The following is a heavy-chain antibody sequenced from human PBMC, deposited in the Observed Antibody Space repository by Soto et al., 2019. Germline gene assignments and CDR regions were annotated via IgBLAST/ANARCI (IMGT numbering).Heavy chain of an antibody. V-gene: IGHV4-59*08. CDR2: IYYSGST. CDR3: ARRIGYSYGYFDY. CDR1: GGSISSYY. D-gene: IGHD5-18*01. J-gene: IGHJ4*02. Sequence: SETLSLTCTVSGGSISSYYWSWIRQPPGKGLEWIGYIYYSGSTNYNPSLKSRVTISVDTSKNQFSLKLSSVTAADTAVYYCARRIGYSYGYFDYWGQGTLVTISS.